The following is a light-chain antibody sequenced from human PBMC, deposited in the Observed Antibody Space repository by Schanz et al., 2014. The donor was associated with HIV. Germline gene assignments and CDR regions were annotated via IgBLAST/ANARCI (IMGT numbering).Light chain of an antibody. CDR1: QSISSW. CDR2: KAS. Sequence: DIQMTQSPSTLSASVGDRVTITCRASQSISSWLAWYQQKPGKAPKLLIYKASSLQIGVPSRFSGSGSGTEFTLTISSLQPDDFATYYCQQSYSTPITFGQGTKVEIK. J-gene: IGKJ1*01. V-gene: IGKV1-5*03. CDR3: QQSYSTPIT.